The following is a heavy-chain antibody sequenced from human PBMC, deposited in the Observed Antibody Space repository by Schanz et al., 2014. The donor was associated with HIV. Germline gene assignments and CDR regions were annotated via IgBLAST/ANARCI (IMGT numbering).Heavy chain of an antibody. V-gene: IGHV1-69*06. Sequence: QVQLVQSGAEVTKPGSSVKVSCKASGGTFMTYAISWVRQAPGQGLEWMGGTIPAFGTTNYAQKFQGRVTITADKSTSTAYMELSSLRSEDTAVYYCARGECDFWSGYCPHFHYFDLDVWGPGTSVTVSS. D-gene: IGHD3-3*01. J-gene: IGHJ6*02. CDR1: GGTFMTYA. CDR3: ARGECDFWSGYCPHFHYFDLDV. CDR2: TIPAFGTT.